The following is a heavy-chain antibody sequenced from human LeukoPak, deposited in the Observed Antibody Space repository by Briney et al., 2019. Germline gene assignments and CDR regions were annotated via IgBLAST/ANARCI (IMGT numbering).Heavy chain of an antibody. J-gene: IGHJ4*02. CDR3: VRHIQGYSVDY. D-gene: IGHD5-18*01. Sequence: PGESLKISCKGSGSSFTNSWIAWVRQMPGKGLEWMGIIYPGDSDTRYSPSFQGQVTISADKSISTAYLQWNSLKASDTAMYYCVRHIQGYSVDYWGQGTLVTVSS. CDR2: IYPGDSDT. V-gene: IGHV5-51*01. CDR1: GSSFTNSW.